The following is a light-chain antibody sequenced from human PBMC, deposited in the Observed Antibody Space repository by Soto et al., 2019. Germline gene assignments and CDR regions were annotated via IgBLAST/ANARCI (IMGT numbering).Light chain of an antibody. J-gene: IGLJ1*01. Sequence: QSALTQPRSVSGSPGQSVTISCTGTSSDVGGYNYVSWYQQHPGKAPKLMIYDASKRPSGVPDRFSGSKSGNTASLTISGLQAEDEADYYCCSYAGSYVFGTGTKV. CDR1: SSDVGGYNY. V-gene: IGLV2-11*01. CDR3: CSYAGSYV. CDR2: DAS.